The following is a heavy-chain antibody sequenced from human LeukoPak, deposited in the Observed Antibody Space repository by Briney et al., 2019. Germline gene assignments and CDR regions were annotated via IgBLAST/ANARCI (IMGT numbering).Heavy chain of an antibody. CDR3: ARDQVYCSGGYCYFDY. CDR2: ITSIGGST. V-gene: IGHV3-64*04. J-gene: IGHJ4*02. CDR1: GFTFSSYI. D-gene: IGHD2-15*01. Sequence: PGGSLRLSCSASGFTFSSYIMHWVRQAPGKGLEYVSAITSIGGSTYYADSVKGRFTISRDNAKNTLYLQMNSLRAEDTAVYYCARDQVYCSGGYCYFDYWGQGTLVTVSS.